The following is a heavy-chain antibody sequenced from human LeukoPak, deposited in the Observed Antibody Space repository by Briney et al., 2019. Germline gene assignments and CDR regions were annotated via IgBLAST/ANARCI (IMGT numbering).Heavy chain of an antibody. CDR1: GGSIDSHY. CDR3: ARGSGVAVGMDV. Sequence: SETLSLTCTVSGGSIDSHYWSWTRQSAGKGLEWIGRFFTGGSTYYNPSLESRVTMSVDTSKNQFSLKLRSVTAADTAVYFCARGSGVAVGMDVWGQGTTVIVSS. J-gene: IGHJ6*02. V-gene: IGHV4-4*07. CDR2: FFTGGST. D-gene: IGHD6-19*01.